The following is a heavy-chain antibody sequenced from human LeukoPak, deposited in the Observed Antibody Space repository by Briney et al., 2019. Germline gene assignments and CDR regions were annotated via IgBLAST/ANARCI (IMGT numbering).Heavy chain of an antibody. V-gene: IGHV4-34*01. Sequence: PSETLSLTCAVYGGSFSGYYWSWIRQPPGKGLEWIGEINHSGSTNYNPSLKSRVTISVDTSKNQFSLKLSSVTAADTAVYYCARGRPNIVVVPAATMFVYWGQGTLVTVPS. D-gene: IGHD2-2*01. CDR2: INHSGST. CDR3: ARGRPNIVVVPAATMFVY. J-gene: IGHJ4*02. CDR1: GGSFSGYY.